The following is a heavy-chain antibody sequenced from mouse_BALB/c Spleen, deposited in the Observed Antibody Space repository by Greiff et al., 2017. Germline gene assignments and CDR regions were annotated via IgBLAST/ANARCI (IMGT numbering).Heavy chain of an antibody. V-gene: IGHV5-17*02. J-gene: IGHJ4*01. Sequence: EVKLVESGGGLVQPGGSRKLSCAASGFTFSSFGMHWVRQAPEKGLEWVAYISSGSSTIYYADTVKGRFTISRDNPKNTLFLQMTSLRSEDTAMYYCARSPEFITTADYWGQGTSVTVSS. CDR1: GFTFSSFG. D-gene: IGHD1-2*01. CDR2: ISSGSSTI. CDR3: ARSPEFITTADY.